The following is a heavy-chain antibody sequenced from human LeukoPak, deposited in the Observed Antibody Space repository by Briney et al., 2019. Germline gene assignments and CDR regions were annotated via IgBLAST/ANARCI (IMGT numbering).Heavy chain of an antibody. J-gene: IGHJ5*02. CDR1: GGSISSGGYY. D-gene: IGHD3-22*01. Sequence: PSETLSLTCTVSGGSISSGGYYWSWIRQHPGKGLEWIGYIYYSGSTYYNPSLKSRVTISVDTSKNQFSLKLSSVTAADTAVYYCARRPYYYDSSGYNPNWFDPWGKGTLVTVSS. V-gene: IGHV4-31*03. CDR3: ARRPYYYDSSGYNPNWFDP. CDR2: IYYSGST.